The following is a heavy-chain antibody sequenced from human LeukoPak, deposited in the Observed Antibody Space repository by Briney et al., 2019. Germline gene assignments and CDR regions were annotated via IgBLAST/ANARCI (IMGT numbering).Heavy chain of an antibody. CDR1: GGSISSYY. V-gene: IGHV4-59*08. D-gene: IGHD1-26*01. CDR2: IYYSGST. J-gene: IGHJ5*02. Sequence: SETLSLTCTVSGGSISSYYWSWIRQPPGKGLEWIGYIYYSGSTNYNPSLKSRVTISVDTSKNQFFLKLSSVTAADTAVYYCARRPGYSGSTENWFDPWGQGTLVTVSS. CDR3: ARRPGYSGSTENWFDP.